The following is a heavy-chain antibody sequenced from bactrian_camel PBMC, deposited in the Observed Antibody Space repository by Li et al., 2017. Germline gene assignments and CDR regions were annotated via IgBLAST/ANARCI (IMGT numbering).Heavy chain of an antibody. Sequence: QVQLVESGGGLVQPGGSLRLSCAASDYVDSYYSMAWFRQFPGKGREGVAARYPGGVDTYYADSVKGRFTISLDAAKKTLYLQMNSLKPEDAAMYYCAAQLDGSYCYFGTRYNIWGKGTQVTVS. CDR2: RYPGGVDT. J-gene: IGHJ4*01. CDR3: AAQLDGSYCYFGTRYNI. D-gene: IGHD2*01. V-gene: IGHV3S1*01. CDR1: DYVDSYYS.